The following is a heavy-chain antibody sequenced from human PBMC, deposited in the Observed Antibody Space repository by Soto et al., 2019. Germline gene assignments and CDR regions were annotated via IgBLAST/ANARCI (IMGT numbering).Heavy chain of an antibody. CDR3: ARGSIAARPLDP. CDR1: VYTFTSYD. Sequence: ASVKVSCKPSVYTFTSYDINWVRQATGQGLEWMGWMNPNSGNTGYAQKFQGRVTMTRNTSISTAYMDLRSLRSEDTAVYYCARGSIAARPLDPWGQGTLVTVSS. D-gene: IGHD6-6*01. J-gene: IGHJ5*02. V-gene: IGHV1-8*01. CDR2: MNPNSGNT.